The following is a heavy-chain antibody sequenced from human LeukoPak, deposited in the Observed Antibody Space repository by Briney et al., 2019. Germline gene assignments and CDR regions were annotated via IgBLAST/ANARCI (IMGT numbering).Heavy chain of an antibody. V-gene: IGHV1-8*01. CDR3: ARTKGIAAAGTINWFDP. D-gene: IGHD6-13*01. CDR1: GYTFTSYD. CDR2: MNPNSGNT. J-gene: IGHJ5*02. Sequence: ASVKVSCKASGYTFTSYDINWVRQATGQGLEWMGWMNPNSGNTGYAQKFQGSVTMTRNTSISTAYMELSSLRSEDTAVYYCARTKGIAAAGTINWFDPWGQGTLVTVSS.